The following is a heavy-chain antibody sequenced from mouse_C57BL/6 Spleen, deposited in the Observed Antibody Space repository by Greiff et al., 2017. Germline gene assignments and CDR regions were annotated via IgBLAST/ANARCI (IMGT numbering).Heavy chain of an antibody. Sequence: QVQLQQPGAELVKPGASVKLSCKASGYTFTSYWMQWVKQRPGQGLEWIGEIDPSDSYTNYNEKFKGKATLTVDKSSSTAYMQLSSLTSEDSAVYYCARGGITTVVCDYWGQGTTLTVSS. D-gene: IGHD1-1*01. J-gene: IGHJ2*01. CDR1: GYTFTSYW. CDR2: IDPSDSYT. V-gene: IGHV1-50*01. CDR3: ARGGITTVVCDY.